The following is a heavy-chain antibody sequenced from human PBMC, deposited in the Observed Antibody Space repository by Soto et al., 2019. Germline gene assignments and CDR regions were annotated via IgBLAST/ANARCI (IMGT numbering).Heavy chain of an antibody. V-gene: IGHV4-39*01. CDR1: GVSISSSNYY. D-gene: IGHD3-22*01. CDR3: ARLGYGDSGSYEDLDT. CDR2: IYHSGSP. J-gene: IGHJ5*02. Sequence: SETLSLTCSVSGVSISSSNYYWGWIRQAPGKGLEWIGDIYHSGSPYYNPSLKSRVTISVDTSRNLFSLNLTSVTAADTAVYYCARLGYGDSGSYEDLDTWGQGTPVTVSS.